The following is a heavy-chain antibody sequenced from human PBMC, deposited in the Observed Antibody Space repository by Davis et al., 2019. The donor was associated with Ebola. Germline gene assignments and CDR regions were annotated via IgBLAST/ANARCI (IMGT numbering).Heavy chain of an antibody. V-gene: IGHV3-48*02. D-gene: IGHD1-1*01. CDR3: VRDYNWGFDY. Sequence: PGGSLRLSCAASGFIFTSYSFNWVRQGPGKGLEWLSYSSFHETWYADSVKGRFTISRDNAENSLSLQMNSLRDEDTAVYYCVRDYNWGFDYWGQGVLVTVSS. CDR2: SSFHET. CDR1: GFIFTSYS. J-gene: IGHJ4*02.